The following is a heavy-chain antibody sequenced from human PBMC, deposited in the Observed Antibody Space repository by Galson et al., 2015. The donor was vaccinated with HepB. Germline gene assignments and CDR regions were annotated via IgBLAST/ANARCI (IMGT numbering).Heavy chain of an antibody. CDR2: IWVDGTNK. D-gene: IGHD3-3*01. J-gene: IGHJ4*02. Sequence: SLRLSCAASGFSFSDFALHWVRQGPGKGPEWVATIWVDGTNKFYADSVKGRFTISRDNSKNTLSLQMNTLRADDTAVYYCAREGDPHIYWSALDFWGQGILVTVSS. CDR3: AREGDPHIYWSALDF. CDR1: GFSFSDFA. V-gene: IGHV3-33*08.